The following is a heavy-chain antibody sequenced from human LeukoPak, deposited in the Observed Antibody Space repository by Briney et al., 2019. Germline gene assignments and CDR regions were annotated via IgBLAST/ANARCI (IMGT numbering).Heavy chain of an antibody. CDR3: AKLVSSRYRHYFDY. D-gene: IGHD6-13*01. J-gene: IGHJ4*02. V-gene: IGHV5-51*01. Sequence: GSSLQFSCKGSAYSFTSYWIGWVRQMRGKGLEWMGIIYPGDSDTRYSPSFQGQVTISADKSISTAYLQWSSLKASDTAMYYCAKLVSSRYRHYFDYWGQGTLVTVSS. CDR1: AYSFTSYW. CDR2: IYPGDSDT.